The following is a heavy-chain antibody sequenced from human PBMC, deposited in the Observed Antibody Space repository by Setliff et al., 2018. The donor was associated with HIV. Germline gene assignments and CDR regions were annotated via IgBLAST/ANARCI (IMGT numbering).Heavy chain of an antibody. J-gene: IGHJ4*02. D-gene: IGHD6-6*01. V-gene: IGHV3-74*01. CDR3: AMFSSSSG. CDR2: INNDTTTT. CDR1: GFTFSRYW. Sequence: LRLSCAASGFTFSRYWMHWVRQAPGQGLVWVSGINNDTTTTTYADSVKGRFSISRDNAKNTLYLQMNGLRGDDTAVYYCAMFSSSSGWGQGTQVTVSS.